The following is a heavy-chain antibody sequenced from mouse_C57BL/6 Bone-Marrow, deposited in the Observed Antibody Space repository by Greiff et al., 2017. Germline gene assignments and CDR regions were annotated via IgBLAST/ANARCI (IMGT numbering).Heavy chain of an antibody. V-gene: IGHV1-54*01. D-gene: IGHD2-3*01. J-gene: IGHJ2*01. CDR2: INPGSGGT. CDR1: GYAFTNYL. Sequence: QVQLKESGAELVRPGTSVKVSCKASGYAFTNYLIEWVKQRPGQGLEWIGVINPGSGGTNYNEKFKGKATLTADKSSSTAYMQLSSLTSEDSAVYFCARYADDGPYYFDYWGQGTTLTVSS. CDR3: ARYADDGPYYFDY.